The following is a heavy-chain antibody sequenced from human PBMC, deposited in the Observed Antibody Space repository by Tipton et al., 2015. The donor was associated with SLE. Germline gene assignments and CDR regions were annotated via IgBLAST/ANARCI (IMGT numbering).Heavy chain of an antibody. CDR1: GGSISSYY. D-gene: IGHD3-3*01. CDR2: IYYSGST. J-gene: IGHJ4*02. Sequence: LRLSCTVSGGSISSYYWSWIRQPPGKGLEWIGYIYYSGSTNYNPSLKSRVTISVDTSKNQFSLKLSSVTAADTALYYCARPGSPFWSGYPFDYWGQGTLVTVSS. CDR3: ARPGSPFWSGYPFDY. V-gene: IGHV4-59*01.